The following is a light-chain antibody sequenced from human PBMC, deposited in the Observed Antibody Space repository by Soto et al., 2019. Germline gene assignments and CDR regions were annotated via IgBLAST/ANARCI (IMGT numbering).Light chain of an antibody. CDR2: DVN. CDR3: TSWTTSTTMI. Sequence: QSVLTQPASVSGSPGQSITISCTGTSSDIGAYNFVSWYQQHPGKAPKLMLYDVNIRPSGVSNRFSGSKSGNTASLTISGLQAEDEADYNCTSWTTSTTMIFVGGTKVTVL. J-gene: IGLJ2*01. CDR1: SSDIGAYNF. V-gene: IGLV2-14*03.